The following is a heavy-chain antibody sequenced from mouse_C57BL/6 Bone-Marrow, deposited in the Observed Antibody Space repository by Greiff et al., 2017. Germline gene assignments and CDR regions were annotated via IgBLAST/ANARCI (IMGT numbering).Heavy chain of an antibody. V-gene: IGHV1-63*01. CDR2: IYPGGGYT. CDR3: ARGDDYGPFDY. D-gene: IGHD2-4*01. J-gene: IGHJ2*01. CDR1: GYTFTNYW. Sequence: VKLQQSGAELVRPGTSVKMSCKASGYTFTNYWIGWAKQRPGHGLEWIGDIYPGGGYTNYNEKFKGKVTLTADKSSSTAYMQFRSLTSEDSAIYYCARGDDYGPFDYWGQGTTLTVSS.